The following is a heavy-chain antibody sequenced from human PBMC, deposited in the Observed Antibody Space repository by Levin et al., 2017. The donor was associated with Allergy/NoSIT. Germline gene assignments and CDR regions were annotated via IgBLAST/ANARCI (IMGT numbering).Heavy chain of an antibody. CDR1: GFTFSSYA. D-gene: IGHD6-13*01. J-gene: IGHJ3*02. CDR2: ISYDGSNK. V-gene: IGHV3-30-3*01. Sequence: GGSLRLSCAASGFTFSSYAMHWVRQAPGKGLEWVAVISYDGSNKYYADSVKGRFTISRDNSKNTLYLQMNSLRAEDTAVYYCAREALAAAGRTGAFDIWGQGTMVTVSS. CDR3: AREALAAAGRTGAFDI.